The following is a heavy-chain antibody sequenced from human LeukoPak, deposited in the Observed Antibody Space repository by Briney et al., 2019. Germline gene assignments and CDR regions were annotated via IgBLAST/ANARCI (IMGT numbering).Heavy chain of an antibody. CDR2: INHSGST. V-gene: IGHV4-34*01. J-gene: IGHJ5*02. CDR3: ARDHFDFWSGYYDWFDP. D-gene: IGHD3-3*01. Sequence: SETLSLTCAVYGESFSGYYWNWIRQPPGKGLEWIGEINHSGSTKYNPSLKSRVTISVDTSKNQFSLKLSSVTAADTAVYYCARDHFDFWSGYYDWFDPWGQGTLVTVSS. CDR1: GESFSGYY.